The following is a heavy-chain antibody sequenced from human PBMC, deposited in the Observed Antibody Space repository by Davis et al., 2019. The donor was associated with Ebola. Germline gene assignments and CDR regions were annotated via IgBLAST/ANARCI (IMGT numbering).Heavy chain of an antibody. J-gene: IGHJ6*02. CDR2: ISYDGSNK. Sequence: PGGSLRLSCAASGFTFSSYAMHWVRQAPGKGLEWVAVISYDGSNKYYADSVKGRFTISRDNSKNTLYLQMNSLRAEDTAVYYCARAIAYYYYGVDVWGQGTTVTVSS. CDR1: GFTFSSYA. CDR3: ARAIAYYYYGVDV. V-gene: IGHV3-30-3*01.